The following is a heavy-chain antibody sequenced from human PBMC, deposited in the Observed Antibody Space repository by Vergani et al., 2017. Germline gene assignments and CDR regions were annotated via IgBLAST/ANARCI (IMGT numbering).Heavy chain of an antibody. J-gene: IGHJ4*02. CDR2: ISGDGGST. Sequence: EVQLVESGGGVVQPGGSLRLSCAASGFTFDDYAMHWVRQAPGKGLEWVSLISGDGGSTYYADSVKGRFTISRDNSKNSLYLQMNSLRTEATALYYCAKVHYGSGSYYTIFDYWGQGTLVTVSS. D-gene: IGHD3-10*01. CDR3: AKVHYGSGSYYTIFDY. V-gene: IGHV3-43*02. CDR1: GFTFDDYA.